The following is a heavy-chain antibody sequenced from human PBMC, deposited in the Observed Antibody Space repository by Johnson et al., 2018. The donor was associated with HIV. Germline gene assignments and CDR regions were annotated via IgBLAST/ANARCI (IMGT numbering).Heavy chain of an antibody. CDR1: GFTFSSYG. CDR3: ARSYSSSSHDAFDI. CDR2: VTGTGGDT. J-gene: IGHJ3*02. D-gene: IGHD6-6*01. V-gene: IGHV3-23*04. Sequence: VQLVESGGGLVQPGGSLRLSCAASGFTFSSYGMSWVRQAPGKGLEWVSGVTGTGGDTYYAESVKGRFTISRDNAKNSLYLQMNSLRAEDTAVYYCARSYSSSSHDAFDIWGQGTMVTVSS.